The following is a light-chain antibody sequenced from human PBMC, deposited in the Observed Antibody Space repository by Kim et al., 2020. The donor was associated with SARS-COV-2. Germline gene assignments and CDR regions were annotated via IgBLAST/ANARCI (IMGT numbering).Light chain of an antibody. J-gene: IGKJ3*01. Sequence: SPGEKATLSSRASQSVSSAYLAWYQQTPGQAPRLLIYGASNRATGVPDRFSGSGSGTDFTLTISRLEPEDFAVYYCQQYDTSRVTFGPGTKVDIK. CDR1: QSVSSAY. CDR2: GAS. V-gene: IGKV3-20*01. CDR3: QQYDTSRVT.